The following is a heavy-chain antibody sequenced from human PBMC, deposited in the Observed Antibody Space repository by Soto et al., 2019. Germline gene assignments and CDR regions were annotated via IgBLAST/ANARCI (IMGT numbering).Heavy chain of an antibody. V-gene: IGHV1-69*12. J-gene: IGHJ6*02. CDR2: IVPIFGTT. Sequence: QVQLVQSGAEVKKPGSSVKVSCKVSGGTFSNYAIDWVRLAPGHGLEWMGGIVPIFGTTYYTQKFQGRATITADESTTTANWEMGSRRAEDTARYYCARVEAVAGLYNYHGLDVWGQGTAVTVSS. D-gene: IGHD6-19*01. CDR1: GGTFSNYA. CDR3: ARVEAVAGLYNYHGLDV.